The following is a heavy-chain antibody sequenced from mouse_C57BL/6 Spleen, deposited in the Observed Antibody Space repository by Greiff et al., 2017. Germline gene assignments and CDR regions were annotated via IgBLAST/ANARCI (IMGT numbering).Heavy chain of an antibody. Sequence: QVQLQQSGPELVKPGASVKISCKASGYSFTSYYIHWVKQRPGQGLEWIGWIYPGSGNTKYNEKFKGKATLTADTSSSTAYMQLSSLTSEDSAVYYCARATTVVEDWYFDVWGTGTTVTVSS. CDR1: GYSFTSYY. CDR2: IYPGSGNT. CDR3: ARATTVVEDWYFDV. D-gene: IGHD1-1*01. J-gene: IGHJ1*03. V-gene: IGHV1-66*01.